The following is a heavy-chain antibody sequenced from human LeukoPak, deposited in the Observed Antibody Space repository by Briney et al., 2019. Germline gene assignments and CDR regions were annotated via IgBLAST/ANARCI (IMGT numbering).Heavy chain of an antibody. CDR3: ARGRINGIDY. J-gene: IGHJ4*02. D-gene: IGHD1-20*01. CDR1: GLTFRSYG. V-gene: IGHV3-33*01. CDR2: IWYDGSNK. Sequence: QCGSSQRLLCAASGLTFRSYGMLGVLQAPDKALEWVAVIWYDGSNKFYADYVKGRFTISRDNSKNTLYLQMNSLSAEDTAVYYCARGRINGIDYWGQGTLVTVSS.